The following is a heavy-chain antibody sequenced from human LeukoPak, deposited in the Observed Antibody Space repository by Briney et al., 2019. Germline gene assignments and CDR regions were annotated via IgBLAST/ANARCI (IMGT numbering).Heavy chain of an antibody. Sequence: PGGTLRLSCAASGITFRSYAMSWVRQAPGKGLEWVSAVSGSGGSTYYADSVMGRFTISRDNSKNTLYLQMNSLRAEDTAVYYCAKISNYDSTGYDAFDIWGQGTMVTVSS. D-gene: IGHD3-22*01. CDR2: VSGSGGST. J-gene: IGHJ3*02. V-gene: IGHV3-23*01. CDR3: AKISNYDSTGYDAFDI. CDR1: GITFRSYA.